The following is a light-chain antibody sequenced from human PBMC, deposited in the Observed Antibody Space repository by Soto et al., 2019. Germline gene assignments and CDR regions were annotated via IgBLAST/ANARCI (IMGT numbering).Light chain of an antibody. V-gene: IGLV2-23*02. Sequence: QSALTQPASVSGAPGQSITISCIGTSSDVGSYNLVSWYQQHPGKAPKVLIYEVSERSPGVSNRFSGSKSGNTASLTISRLQAEDDAEYYCCSYAASRTHVFFGGGTKLNFL. CDR3: CSYAASRTHVF. CDR1: SSDVGSYNL. J-gene: IGLJ2*01. CDR2: EVS.